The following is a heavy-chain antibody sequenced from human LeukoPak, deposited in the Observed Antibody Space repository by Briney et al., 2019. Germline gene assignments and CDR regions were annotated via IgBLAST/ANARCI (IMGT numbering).Heavy chain of an antibody. CDR3: ARDPVYDILTGYYRPHPFDY. V-gene: IGHV4-34*01. J-gene: IGHJ4*02. CDR1: GGSFSGYY. Sequence: SETLSLTCAVYGGSFSGYYWSWIRQPPGKGLEWIGEINHSGSTNYNPSLKSRVTISVDTSKNQFSLKLSSVTAADTAVYYCARDPVYDILTGYYRPHPFDYWGQGTLVTVSS. CDR2: INHSGST. D-gene: IGHD3-9*01.